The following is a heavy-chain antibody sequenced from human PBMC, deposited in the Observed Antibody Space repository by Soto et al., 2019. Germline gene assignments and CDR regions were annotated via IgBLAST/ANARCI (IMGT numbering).Heavy chain of an antibody. D-gene: IGHD2-2*01. V-gene: IGHV4-59*01. CDR1: GGSISNYF. CDR3: ARAVLPATAPFDY. CDR2: IYYSGST. Sequence: LEILSLTCTVSGGSISNYFWSWIRQPPGKGLEWIGYIYYSGSTNYNPSLQSRVTVSVDTSKNQFSLKLSSVTAADTAVYYCARAVLPATAPFDYWGQGTLVTVSS. J-gene: IGHJ4*02.